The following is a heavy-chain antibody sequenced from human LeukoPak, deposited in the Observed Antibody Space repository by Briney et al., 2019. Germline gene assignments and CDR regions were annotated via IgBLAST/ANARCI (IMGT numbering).Heavy chain of an antibody. Sequence: PGGSLRLSCAASGFTVSSNYMSWVRQAPGKGLEWVSVIYSGDSTYYADSMKGRFTISRDKSKNTVYLQMNSLRPEDTAVYYCARVLGMDPPYYYYYYMDVWGRGTTVTVSS. V-gene: IGHV3-66*02. CDR2: IYSGDST. CDR1: GFTVSSNY. CDR3: ARVLGMDPPYYYYYYMDV. J-gene: IGHJ6*03. D-gene: IGHD7-27*01.